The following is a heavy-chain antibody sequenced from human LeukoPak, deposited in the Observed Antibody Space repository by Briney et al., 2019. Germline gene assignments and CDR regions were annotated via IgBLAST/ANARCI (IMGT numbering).Heavy chain of an antibody. CDR1: GYNFPNYG. CDR2: ISAYDGNI. CDR3: ARDRRSGYVGIIYYYYGLDV. D-gene: IGHD5-12*01. Sequence: ASVKVSCKASGYNFPNYGVSWVRQAPGQGLEWMGWISAYDGNIKYAQKFQGRVTLTTDTSTRIAYMELRSLRSDDTAVYYCARDRRSGYVGIIYYYYGLDVWGQGTTVTVSS. J-gene: IGHJ6*02. V-gene: IGHV1-18*01.